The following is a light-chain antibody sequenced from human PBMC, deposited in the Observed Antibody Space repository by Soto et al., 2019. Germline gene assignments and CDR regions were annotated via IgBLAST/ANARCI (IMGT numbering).Light chain of an antibody. CDR2: GVS. V-gene: IGKV3-20*01. Sequence: EIVLTQSSGTLSLSPGERATLSCRASQSVNSNFFAWYQQKPGQPPSLLIYGVSTRATGIPDRFSGSGSETDFTLTITRLEPEDFAMYYCQQYGSSPRTFGQGTKLEIK. CDR1: QSVNSNF. CDR3: QQYGSSPRT. J-gene: IGKJ2*02.